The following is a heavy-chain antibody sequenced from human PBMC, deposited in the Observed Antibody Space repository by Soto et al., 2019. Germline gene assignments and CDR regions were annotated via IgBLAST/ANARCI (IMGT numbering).Heavy chain of an antibody. CDR1: GFFISSGNY. CDR2: IFHGGNT. Sequence: PSETLSLTCAVSGFFISSGNYWGWIRKPPGKGLEWMGSIFHGGNTYYNPSLKSRVTMSVDMSKNQFSLKLNSVTAADTAVYYCARARWYDAFDVWGQGTVVTVSS. V-gene: IGHV4-38-2*01. J-gene: IGHJ3*01. CDR3: ARARWYDAFDV. D-gene: IGHD2-15*01.